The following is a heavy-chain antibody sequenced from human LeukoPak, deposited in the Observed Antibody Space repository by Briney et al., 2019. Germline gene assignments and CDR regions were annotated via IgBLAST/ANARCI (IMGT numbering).Heavy chain of an antibody. Sequence: GGSLRLSCAASGFTFSSYWMHWVRQAPGKGLEWVSRINSDGSSTSYADSVKGRFTISRDNAKNTLYLQMNSLRAEDTAVYYCAREDTVTYYYYYMDVWGKGTTVTVSS. CDR2: INSDGSST. D-gene: IGHD4-17*01. V-gene: IGHV3-74*01. CDR1: GFTFSSYW. J-gene: IGHJ6*03. CDR3: AREDTVTYYYYYMDV.